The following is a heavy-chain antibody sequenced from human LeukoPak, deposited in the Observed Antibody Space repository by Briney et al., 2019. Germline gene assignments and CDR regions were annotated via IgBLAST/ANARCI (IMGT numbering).Heavy chain of an antibody. CDR3: ARGKIADDSSGYYSDY. V-gene: IGHV4-34*01. CDR2: INHSGST. D-gene: IGHD3-22*01. Sequence: SETLSLTCAVYGGSFSGYYWSWIRQPPGKGLEWIGEINHSGSTNYNPSLKSRVTISVDTSKNQFSLKLSSVTAADTAVYYCARGKIADDSSGYYSDYWGRGTLVTVSS. J-gene: IGHJ4*02. CDR1: GGSFSGYY.